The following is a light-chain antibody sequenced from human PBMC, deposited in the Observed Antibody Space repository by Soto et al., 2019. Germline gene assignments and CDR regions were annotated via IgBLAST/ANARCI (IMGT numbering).Light chain of an antibody. V-gene: IGKV1-5*03. CDR3: QHYKDYSWT. CDR2: TTS. Sequence: DINLTQSPSTLSASVGDRITITCRASQSISRLLAWYQQKPGKAPKLLIYTTSSLESGVPSRFSGSGSGTEFTLTISSLQPDDFATYYCQHYKDYSWTFGQGTKVEIK. CDR1: QSISRL. J-gene: IGKJ1*01.